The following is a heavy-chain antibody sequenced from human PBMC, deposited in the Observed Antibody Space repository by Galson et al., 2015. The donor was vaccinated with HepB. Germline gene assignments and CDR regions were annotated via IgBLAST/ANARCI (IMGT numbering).Heavy chain of an antibody. CDR2: ISGSGGST. Sequence: SLRLSCAASGFIFSNYAMTWVRQAPGKGLEWVSAISGSGGSTYYADSVKGRFTISRDNSKNTLYLQMNSLRAEDTAVYYCWWLGYYGMDVWGQGTTVTVSS. V-gene: IGHV3-23*01. J-gene: IGHJ6*02. D-gene: IGHD2-15*01. CDR1: GFIFSNYA. CDR3: WWLGYYGMDV.